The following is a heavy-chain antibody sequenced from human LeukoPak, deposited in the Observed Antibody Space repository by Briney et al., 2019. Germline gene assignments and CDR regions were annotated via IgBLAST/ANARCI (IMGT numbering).Heavy chain of an antibody. D-gene: IGHD2-21*02. CDR3: IRLGVTSQNY. J-gene: IGHJ4*02. V-gene: IGHV3-74*01. CDR2: TNSDGSDT. CDR1: GFTLTTSW. Sequence: GGSLRLSCVGSGFTLTTSWMHWVRQAPGKGLVWVSRTNSDGSDTIYADSVKGRFTISRDNAKNTLYLQMNSLRAEDTGIYYCIRLGVTSQNYWGQGTLVTVSS.